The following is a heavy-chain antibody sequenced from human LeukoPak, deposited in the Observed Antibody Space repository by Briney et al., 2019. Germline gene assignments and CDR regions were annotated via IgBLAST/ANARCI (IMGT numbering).Heavy chain of an antibody. J-gene: IGHJ6*02. D-gene: IGHD2-2*02. CDR1: GFTFSSYA. CDR3: AREGYCSSTSCYRSYYYYGMDV. CDR2: ISYDGSNK. V-gene: IGHV3-30*04. Sequence: GGSLRLSCAASGFTFSSYAMHWVRQAPGKGLEWVAVISYDGSNKYYADSVKGRFTISRDNSKNTLYLQMNSLRAEDTAVYYCAREGYCSSTSCYRSYYYYGMDVWGQGTTVTVSS.